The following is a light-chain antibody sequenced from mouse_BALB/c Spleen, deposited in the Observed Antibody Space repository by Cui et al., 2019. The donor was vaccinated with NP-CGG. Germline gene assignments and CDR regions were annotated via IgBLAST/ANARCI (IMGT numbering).Light chain of an antibody. J-gene: IGLJ1*01. V-gene: IGLV1*01. Sequence: QPVVPQESAPTTSPGETVTLTCRSSTGAVTTTNYANWVQEKPDHLFTGLIGGTNNRAPGVPARFSGFLIGDKAALTITGAQTEDEAIYFCALWYSNHWVFGGGTKLTVL. CDR2: GTN. CDR3: ALWYSNHWV. CDR1: TGAVTTTNY.